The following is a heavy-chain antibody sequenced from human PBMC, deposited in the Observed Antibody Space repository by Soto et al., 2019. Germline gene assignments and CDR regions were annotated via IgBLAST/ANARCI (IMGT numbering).Heavy chain of an antibody. V-gene: IGHV4-34*01. CDR1: GGSFRGYY. Sequence: PSETLSLTCAVYGGSFRGYYWSWIRQPPGKGLEWIGEINHSGSTNYNPSLKSRVTISVDTSKNQFSLKLSSVTAADTAVYYCARGIIDYYGSGSYYSWFDPWGQGTLVTVSS. J-gene: IGHJ5*02. CDR3: ARGIIDYYGSGSYYSWFDP. D-gene: IGHD3-10*01. CDR2: INHSGST.